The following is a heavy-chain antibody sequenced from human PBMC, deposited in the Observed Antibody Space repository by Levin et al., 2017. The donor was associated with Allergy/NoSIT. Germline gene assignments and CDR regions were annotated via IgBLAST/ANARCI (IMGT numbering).Heavy chain of an antibody. CDR2: ISYDGSNK. CDR3: AKGVAVAAFDY. V-gene: IGHV3-30*18. D-gene: IGHD6-19*01. Sequence: GGSLRLSCAASGFTFSSYGMHWVRQAPGKGLEWVAVISYDGSNKYYADSVKGRFTISRDNSKNTLYLQMNSLRAEDTAVYYCAKGVAVAAFDYWGQGTLVTVSS. CDR1: GFTFSSYG. J-gene: IGHJ4*02.